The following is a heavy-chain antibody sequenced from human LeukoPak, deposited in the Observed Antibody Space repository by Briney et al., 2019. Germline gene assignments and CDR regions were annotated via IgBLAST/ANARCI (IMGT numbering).Heavy chain of an antibody. D-gene: IGHD3-22*01. J-gene: IGHJ3*01. V-gene: IGHV3-23*01. CDR1: GFTFSSYA. Sequence: QPGGSLRLSCAASGFTFSSYAVSWVRQAPGKGPEWVSGISASGSRTCYGSSVKGRFTISRDNSKNKLFLQMNSLRAEDTARYFCARDQSPHYYDSSGYGAFNVWGQGTVVIVSS. CDR3: ARDQSPHYYDSSGYGAFNV. CDR2: ISASGSRT.